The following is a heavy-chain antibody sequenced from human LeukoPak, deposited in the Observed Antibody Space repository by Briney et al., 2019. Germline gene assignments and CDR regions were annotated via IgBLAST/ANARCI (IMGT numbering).Heavy chain of an antibody. CDR1: GYTFTSYY. V-gene: IGHV1-46*01. Sequence: ASVKVSCKASGYTFTSYYMHWVRQAPGQGLEWMGIINPSGGSTSYAQKFQGGVTMTRDTSTSTVYMELSSLRSEDTAVYYCARDHSSWYYFDYWGQGTLVTVSS. CDR3: ARDHSSWYYFDY. CDR2: INPSGGST. D-gene: IGHD6-13*01. J-gene: IGHJ4*02.